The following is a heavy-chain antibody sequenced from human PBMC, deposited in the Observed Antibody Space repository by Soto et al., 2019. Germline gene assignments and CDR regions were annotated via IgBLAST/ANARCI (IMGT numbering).Heavy chain of an antibody. CDR2: IKHGGTEK. CDR1: GFTFNACW. CDR3: ARDKMAFCSGDCYYGSYYYGMDV. Sequence: GGSLRLSCAASGFTFNACWMTWVRQAPGQGLEWVANIKHGGTEKYYVDSVKGRFTISRDTAKKSQDLQMNNLRGEDTAVYYCARDKMAFCSGDCYYGSYYYGMDVWGQGTTVTVSS. J-gene: IGHJ6*02. D-gene: IGHD2-21*02. V-gene: IGHV3-7*03.